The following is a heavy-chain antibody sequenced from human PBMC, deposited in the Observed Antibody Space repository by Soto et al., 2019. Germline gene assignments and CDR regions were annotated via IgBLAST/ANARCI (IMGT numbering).Heavy chain of an antibody. CDR2: IYPGDSDT. J-gene: IGHJ4*02. V-gene: IGHV5-51*01. CDR3: ATASHSTAAAGWVFDY. D-gene: IGHD6-13*01. Sequence: PGESLKISCKGSGYSFTSYWIGWVRQMPGKGLEWMGIIYPGDSDTRYSPSFQGQVTISADKSISTAYLQWSSLKASDTAMYYCATASHSTAAAGWVFDYWGQGTLVTVSS. CDR1: GYSFTSYW.